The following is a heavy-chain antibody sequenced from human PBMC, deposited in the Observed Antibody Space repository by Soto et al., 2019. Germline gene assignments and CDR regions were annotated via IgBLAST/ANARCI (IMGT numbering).Heavy chain of an antibody. CDR3: ARGPTDYYGNSAKSFLDY. CDR1: GYTFIIYG. D-gene: IGHD3-22*01. J-gene: IGHJ4*02. Sequence: QVQLVQSGAEVNKPGASVKVSCKASGYTFIIYGVSWVRQAPGQGLDWLGWISTYNGNTRYAERLQGKVTMTTDTTTNTAYMEMRNMRSDDTAVDYCARGPTDYYGNSAKSFLDYWGRGTLVTVSS. CDR2: ISTYNGNT. V-gene: IGHV1-18*01.